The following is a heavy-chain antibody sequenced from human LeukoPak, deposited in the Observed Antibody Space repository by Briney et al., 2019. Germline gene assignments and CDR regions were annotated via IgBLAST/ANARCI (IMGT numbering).Heavy chain of an antibody. V-gene: IGHV3-23*01. CDR1: GFTFSSYG. CDR3: AKGVTMIVGLRAKRDWYFDY. J-gene: IGHJ4*02. Sequence: AGGSLRLSCAASGFTFSSYGMSWVRQAPGKGLEWVSAISSSGGSTYYADSVKGRFTISRDNSKNTLYLQMNSLRAEDTAVYYCAKGVTMIVGLRAKRDWYFDYWGQGTLVTVSS. D-gene: IGHD3-22*01. CDR2: ISSSGGST.